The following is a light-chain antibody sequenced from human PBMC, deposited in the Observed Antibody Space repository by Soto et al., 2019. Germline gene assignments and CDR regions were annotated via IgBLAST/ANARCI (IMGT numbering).Light chain of an antibody. CDR2: GAS. J-gene: IGKJ1*01. V-gene: IGKV3-11*01. Sequence: EIVLTQSPATLSFSPGEIATLSCRASQSVSIYLAWYQQKPGQAPTLLIPGASSRATGIPDRFSGSGSGTHFTLTISSLEPEDFAVYYCQQRAFGQGTKVDIK. CDR3: QQRA. CDR1: QSVSIY.